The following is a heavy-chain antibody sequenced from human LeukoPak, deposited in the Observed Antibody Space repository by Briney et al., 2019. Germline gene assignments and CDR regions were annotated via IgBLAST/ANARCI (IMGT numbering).Heavy chain of an antibody. J-gene: IGHJ4*02. D-gene: IGHD3-10*01. V-gene: IGHV3-11*04. CDR1: GFTFSDYY. CDR3: ARDLQWFVDIRRGGGLVY. CDR2: ISSSGRTI. Sequence: GGSLRLSCAASGFTFSDYYMSWIRQAPGKGLEWVSYISSSGRTIYYADSVKGRFTISRDNSKNTLYLQMNSLRAEDTAVYYCARDLQWFVDIRRGGGLVYWGQGTLVTVSS.